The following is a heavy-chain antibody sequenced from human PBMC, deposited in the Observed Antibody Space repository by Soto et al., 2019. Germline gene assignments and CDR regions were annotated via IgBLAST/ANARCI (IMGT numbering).Heavy chain of an antibody. D-gene: IGHD2-21*02. CDR2: INSSGDST. CDR1: GYTFTSYY. CDR3: VRPLPGRDNWFDP. Sequence: ASVKVSCKASGYTFTSYYMHWLRQAPGQGLEWMGIINSSGDSTNFAQKLQGRVTMTRDTYTSTVYMELSRLRSEDTAVYYCVRPLPGRDNWFDPWGQGTLVTVSS. J-gene: IGHJ5*02. V-gene: IGHV1-46*01.